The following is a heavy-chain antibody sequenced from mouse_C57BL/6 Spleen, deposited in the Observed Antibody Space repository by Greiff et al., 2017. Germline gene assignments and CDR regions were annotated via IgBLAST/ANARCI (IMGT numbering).Heavy chain of an antibody. CDR1: GYAFSSSW. V-gene: IGHV1-82*01. CDR3: ATTYDGYYVAMDY. J-gene: IGHJ4*01. D-gene: IGHD2-3*01. Sequence: VQLQQSGPELVKPGASVKISCKASGYAFSSSWMNWVKQRPGKGLEWIGRIYPGDGDTNYNGKFKGKATLTADKSSSTSSMQLSSLTSEDAAVYFWATTYDGYYVAMDYGGQGTSVTVSS. CDR2: IYPGDGDT.